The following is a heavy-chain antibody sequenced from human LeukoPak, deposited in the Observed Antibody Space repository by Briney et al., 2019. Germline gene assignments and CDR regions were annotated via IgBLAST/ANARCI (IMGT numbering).Heavy chain of an antibody. CDR1: GYSFTSYW. J-gene: IGHJ3*02. D-gene: IGHD3-10*01. Sequence: GESLKISCKGSGYSFTSYWISWVRQMPGKGLEWMGRIDPSDSYTNYSPSFQGHVTISADKSISTAYLQWSSLKASDTAMYHCARGYYYGSGSSNAFDIWGQGTMVTVSS. V-gene: IGHV5-10-1*01. CDR2: IDPSDSYT. CDR3: ARGYYYGSGSSNAFDI.